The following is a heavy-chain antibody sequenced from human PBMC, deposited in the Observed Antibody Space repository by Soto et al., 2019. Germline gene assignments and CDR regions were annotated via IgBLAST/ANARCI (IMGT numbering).Heavy chain of an antibody. Sequence: SETLSLTCTVSGDSISSSDYYWGWIRQPPGKGLEWIGTIFYSGSTYYNPSLKSRVTISVDTSKNQFSLRLISVTAADTALYYCARRYGWLYFDYWGQGSLVTVSS. CDR2: IFYSGST. J-gene: IGHJ4*02. CDR1: GDSISSSDYY. V-gene: IGHV4-39*01. CDR3: ARRYGWLYFDY. D-gene: IGHD6-19*01.